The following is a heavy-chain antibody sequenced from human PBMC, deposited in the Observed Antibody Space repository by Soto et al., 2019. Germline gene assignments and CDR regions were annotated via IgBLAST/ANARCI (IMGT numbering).Heavy chain of an antibody. CDR1: GYTFTGYY. CDR3: ARDIAAAQYNWFDP. J-gene: IGHJ5*02. CDR2: INPNSGGT. D-gene: IGHD6-13*01. V-gene: IGHV1-2*04. Sequence: ASVKVSCKASGYTFTGYYMHWVRQAPGQGLEWMGWINPNSGGTNYAQKFQGWVTMTRDTSISTAYMELSRLRSDDTAVYYCARDIAAAQYNWFDPWGQGXLVTVYS.